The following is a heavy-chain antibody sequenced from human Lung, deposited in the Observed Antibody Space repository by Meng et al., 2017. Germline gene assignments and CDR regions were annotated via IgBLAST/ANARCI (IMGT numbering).Heavy chain of an antibody. Sequence: QWQLQRWGAGRLRPSPTRSLPGVASGGSFSDYSWSWIRQPPGKGLEWIGEINHSGSTNYNPSLESRATISVDTSQNNLSLKLSSVTAADSAVYYCARGPTTMAHDFNYWGQGALVTVSS. J-gene: IGHJ4*02. D-gene: IGHD4-11*01. CDR3: ARGPTTMAHDFNY. V-gene: IGHV4-34*01. CDR1: GGSFSDYS. CDR2: INHSGST.